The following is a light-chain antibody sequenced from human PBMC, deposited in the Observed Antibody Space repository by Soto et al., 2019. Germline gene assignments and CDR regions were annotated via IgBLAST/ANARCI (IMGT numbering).Light chain of an antibody. CDR2: DAS. Sequence: EIVLTQSPATLSLSPGERATLSCRASQSINSYLAWYQQKPGQAPRLLMCDASNRATGIPARFSGSGSGTDFTLTISSLEPEDFAVYYCQQRSDWPPITFGQGTRLEIK. J-gene: IGKJ5*01. V-gene: IGKV3-11*01. CDR3: QQRSDWPPIT. CDR1: QSINSY.